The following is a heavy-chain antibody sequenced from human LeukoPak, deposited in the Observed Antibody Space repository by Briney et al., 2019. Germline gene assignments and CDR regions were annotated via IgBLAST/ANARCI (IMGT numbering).Heavy chain of an antibody. CDR1: GFTFSSYW. CDR2: IKQDGSEK. J-gene: IGHJ6*04. Sequence: GGPLRLSCAASGFTFSSYWMSWVRQAPGKGLEWVANIKQDGSEKYYVDSVKGRFTISRDNAKNSLYLQMNSLRAEDTAVYYCARKGYGYGSGSYYNSDYYYGMDVWGKGTTVTVSS. V-gene: IGHV3-7*03. D-gene: IGHD3-10*01. CDR3: ARKGYGYGSGSYYNSDYYYGMDV.